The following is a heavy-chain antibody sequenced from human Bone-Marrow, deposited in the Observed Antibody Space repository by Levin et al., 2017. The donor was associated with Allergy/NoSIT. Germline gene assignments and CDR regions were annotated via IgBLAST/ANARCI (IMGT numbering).Heavy chain of an antibody. V-gene: IGHV3-72*01. D-gene: IGHD6-13*01. CDR1: GFTFSDHY. J-gene: IGHJ6*02. CDR3: ARVQSSSWGWDDMDV. Sequence: SCAASGFTFSDHYMDWVRQAPGKGLEWFGRIRNKANSYTTEYAASVKGRFTISRDDSKNFLYLQMDSLKTEDTAVYYCARVQSSSWGWDDMDVWGQGTTVTVS. CDR2: IRNKANSYTT.